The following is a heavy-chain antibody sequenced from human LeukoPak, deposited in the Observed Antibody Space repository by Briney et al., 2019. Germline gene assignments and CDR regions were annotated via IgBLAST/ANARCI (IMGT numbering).Heavy chain of an antibody. J-gene: IGHJ3*02. CDR3: ARESDPPQTFQIPGAFDI. CDR2: IIPIFGTA. D-gene: IGHD1-14*01. CDR1: GGTFSSYA. Sequence: GSSVKVSCKASGGTFSSYAISWVRQAPGQGLEWMGGIIPIFGTANYAQKFQGRVTITADESTSTAYMELSSLRSEDTAVYYCARESDPPQTFQIPGAFDIWGQGTMVTVSS. V-gene: IGHV1-69*01.